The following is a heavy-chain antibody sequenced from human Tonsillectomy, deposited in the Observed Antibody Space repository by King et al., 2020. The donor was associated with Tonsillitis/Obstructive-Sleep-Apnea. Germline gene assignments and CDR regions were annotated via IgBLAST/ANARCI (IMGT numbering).Heavy chain of an antibody. V-gene: IGHV1-46*01. D-gene: IGHD3-3*01. CDR2: INPSGGST. J-gene: IGHJ6*03. CDR3: ARGMEWLLAMDV. Sequence: QLVQSGAEVKQPGASMKVSCKASGYTFTSYYMHWVRQAPGQGLEWMGIINPSGGSTSYAQKFQGRVTMTRDTSTSTVYKELSSLRSEDTAVYYCARGMEWLLAMDVWGKGTPVTVSS. CDR1: GYTFTSYY.